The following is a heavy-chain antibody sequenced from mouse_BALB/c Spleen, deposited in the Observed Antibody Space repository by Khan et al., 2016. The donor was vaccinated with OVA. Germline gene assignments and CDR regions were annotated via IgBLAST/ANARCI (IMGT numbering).Heavy chain of an antibody. V-gene: IGHV9-1*02. J-gene: IGHJ1*01. CDR2: INTYTGEP. CDR3: ARRASFWYFDV. D-gene: IGHD3-3*01. Sequence: QIQLVQSGPELKKPGETVKISCKATGYTFTNYGMNWVKQAPGKGLKWMGWINTYTGEPTYTDDFKGRFAFSLETSASTAYLQINNLKNEDMATXFCARRASFWYFDVWGAGTTVTVSS. CDR1: GYTFTNYG.